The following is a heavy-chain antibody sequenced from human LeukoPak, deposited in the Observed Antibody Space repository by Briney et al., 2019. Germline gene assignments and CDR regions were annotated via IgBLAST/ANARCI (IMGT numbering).Heavy chain of an antibody. Sequence: ASVKVSCKASGYTFTGYYMHWVRQAPGQGLEWMGWINPNSGGTNYAQKFQGRVTMTTDTSTSTAYMELRSLRSDDTAVYYCASGGTTRGSYDYWGQGTLVTVSS. CDR2: INPNSGGT. CDR3: ASGGTTRGSYDY. D-gene: IGHD1-26*01. V-gene: IGHV1-2*02. CDR1: GYTFTGYY. J-gene: IGHJ4*02.